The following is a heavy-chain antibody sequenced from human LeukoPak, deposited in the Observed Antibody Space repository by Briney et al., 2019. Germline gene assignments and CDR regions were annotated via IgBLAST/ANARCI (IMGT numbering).Heavy chain of an antibody. J-gene: IGHJ3*01. V-gene: IGHV1-2*02. Sequence: ASVKVSCKASGYTFSDYYLHWVRQAPGQGLEWMGWMNPNNGGTNYAQKFQGRITMTGDTSTAYLELSRLISDDTAVYYCARDLGSTIIVGGDAFDLWGQGTMVTVSS. CDR3: ARDLGSTIIVGGDAFDL. CDR1: GYTFSDYY. CDR2: MNPNNGGT. D-gene: IGHD3-22*01.